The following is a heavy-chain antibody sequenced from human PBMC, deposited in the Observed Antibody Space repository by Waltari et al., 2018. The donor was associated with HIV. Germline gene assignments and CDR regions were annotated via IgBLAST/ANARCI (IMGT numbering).Heavy chain of an antibody. J-gene: IGHJ3*02. CDR2: IYYSGST. Sequence: QVQLQESGPGLVKPSETLSLTCTVSGGSISSYYWSWIRQPPGKGMEWIGYIYYSGSTNYNPSLKSRVTISVDTSKNQFSLKLSSVTAADTAVYYCARVPKYYYDSSGGLIPYAFDIWGQGTMVTVSS. CDR3: ARVPKYYYDSSGGLIPYAFDI. CDR1: GGSISSYY. V-gene: IGHV4-59*01. D-gene: IGHD3-22*01.